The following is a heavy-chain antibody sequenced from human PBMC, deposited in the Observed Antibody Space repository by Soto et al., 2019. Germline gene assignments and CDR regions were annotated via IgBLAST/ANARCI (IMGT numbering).Heavy chain of an antibody. Sequence: EVQLVESGGGLVQPGGSLRLSCAASGFTFSNYWMYWVRQAPGKGLVWVSRINSDGSVSSYADSVKGRLTISRDNVKNTLYLQMDGVRAEDTAVYYCARGDCVGGTCYSLAGSFYYYMDVWGKGTTVTGFS. J-gene: IGHJ6*03. CDR2: INSDGSVS. CDR3: ARGDCVGGTCYSLAGSFYYYMDV. D-gene: IGHD2-15*01. V-gene: IGHV3-74*01. CDR1: GFTFSNYW.